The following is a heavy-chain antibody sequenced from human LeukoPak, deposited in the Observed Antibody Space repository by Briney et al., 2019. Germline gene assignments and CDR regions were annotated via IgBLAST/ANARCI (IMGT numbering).Heavy chain of an antibody. V-gene: IGHV3-23*01. Sequence: GGSLRLSCAASGFTFSSYAMSWVRQAPGKGLEWVSVISDSGGSTYYADSVKGRFTISRDNSKNTLYLQMNSLRAEDTAVYYCAKKSLRVVTATVDYWGQGILVTVSS. CDR3: AKKSLRVVTATVDY. CDR2: ISDSGGST. CDR1: GFTFSSYA. D-gene: IGHD2-21*02. J-gene: IGHJ4*02.